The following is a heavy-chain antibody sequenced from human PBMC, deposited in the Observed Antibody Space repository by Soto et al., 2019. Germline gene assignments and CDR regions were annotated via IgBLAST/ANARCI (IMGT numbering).Heavy chain of an antibody. V-gene: IGHV3-23*01. D-gene: IGHD1-26*01. J-gene: IGHJ4*02. Sequence: GGSLRLSCAASGFTFSSYAMSWVRQAPGKGLEWVSAISGSGGSTYYADSVKGRITISRDNSKNTLYLQMNSLIAEDTAVYYCVKRYSGSTSFDYWGKGTLVTVSS. CDR2: ISGSGGST. CDR1: GFTFSSYA. CDR3: VKRYSGSTSFDY.